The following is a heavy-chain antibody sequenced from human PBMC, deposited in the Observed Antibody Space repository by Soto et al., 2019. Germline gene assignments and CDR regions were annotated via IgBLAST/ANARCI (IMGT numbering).Heavy chain of an antibody. Sequence: QLQLQESGPGLVKPSETLSLTCIVSGGSVSSSSSYWVWIRQPPGEGLEWIGNIYYSGTTYYNPSLKSRVTISVDTSRNQFSLKLSSVTAADTAVYYCARQAQWLGRVDYWGQGTLVTVSS. CDR2: IYYSGTT. D-gene: IGHD6-19*01. CDR1: GGSVSSSSSY. CDR3: ARQAQWLGRVDY. J-gene: IGHJ4*02. V-gene: IGHV4-39*01.